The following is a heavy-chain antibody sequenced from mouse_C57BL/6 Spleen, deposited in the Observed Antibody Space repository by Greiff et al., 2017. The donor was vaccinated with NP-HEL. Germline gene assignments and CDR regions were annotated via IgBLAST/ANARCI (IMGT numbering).Heavy chain of an antibody. D-gene: IGHD2-3*01. V-gene: IGHV14-3*01. CDR2: IDPANGNT. CDR1: GFNIKNTY. Sequence: VQLKESVAELVRPGASVKLSCTASGFNIKNTYMHWVKQRPEQGLEWIGRIDPANGNTKYAPKFQGKATITADTSSNTAYLQLSSLTSEDTAIYYCAISIYDGYYFDYWGQGTTLTVSS. J-gene: IGHJ2*01. CDR3: AISIYDGYYFDY.